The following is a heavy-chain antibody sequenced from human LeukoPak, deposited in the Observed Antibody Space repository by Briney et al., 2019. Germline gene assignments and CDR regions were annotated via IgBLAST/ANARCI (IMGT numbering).Heavy chain of an antibody. D-gene: IGHD3-10*01. CDR1: GFTLSSYG. J-gene: IGHJ4*02. V-gene: IGHV3-33*01. Sequence: GGSLRLSCAASGFTLSSYGMHWVRQAPGKGLEWVAVIWYDGSNKYYADSVKGRFTISRDNSKNTLYLQMNSLRAEDTAVYYCARDCYYGSGSCLDYWGQGTLVTVSS. CDR2: IWYDGSNK. CDR3: ARDCYYGSGSCLDY.